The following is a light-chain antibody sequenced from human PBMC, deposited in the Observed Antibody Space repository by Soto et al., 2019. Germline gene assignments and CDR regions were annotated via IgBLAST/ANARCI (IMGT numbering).Light chain of an antibody. CDR3: QQSYSTPRWT. V-gene: IGKV1-39*01. J-gene: IGKJ1*01. CDR2: AAS. CDR1: QSIRNY. Sequence: DIQMTQSPSSLSASVGDRVTITCRASQSIRNYLNWYQQKPGKAPKFLIYAASSLQSGVPSRFSGSGSGTDFTLTISSLQPEDFATYHCQQSYSTPRWTFGQWTKVDIK.